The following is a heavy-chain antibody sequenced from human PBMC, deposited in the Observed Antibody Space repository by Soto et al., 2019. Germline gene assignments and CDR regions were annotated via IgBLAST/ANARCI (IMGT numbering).Heavy chain of an antibody. D-gene: IGHD1-1*01. CDR3: ARDQLTRWARYYGMDV. CDR1: GFICSSYG. V-gene: IGHV3-33*01. CDR2: IWYDGSNE. Sequence: QVQLVESGGGVAQPGRSLRLSCAASGFICSSYGMHWVRQTPGQGLEWVAVIWYDGSNEYYSDSVKGRFTISRDNSKHTLQLQIHSLRAEAPAVYYCARDQLTRWARYYGMDVLGQGTTVTFAS. J-gene: IGHJ6*02.